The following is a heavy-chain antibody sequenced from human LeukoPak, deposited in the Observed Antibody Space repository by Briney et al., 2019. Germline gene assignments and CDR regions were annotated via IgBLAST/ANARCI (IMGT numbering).Heavy chain of an antibody. CDR2: ISSSSSYI. CDR1: GFTFSSYS. D-gene: IGHD3-10*01. J-gene: IGHJ6*03. Sequence: PGGSLRPSCAASGFTFSSYSMNWVRQAPGKGLEWVSSISSSSSYIYYADSVKGRFTISRDNAKNSLYLQMNSLRAEDTAVYYCARDLVLWFGELYGPYYYYYMDVWGKGTTVTISS. CDR3: ARDLVLWFGELYGPYYYYYMDV. V-gene: IGHV3-21*01.